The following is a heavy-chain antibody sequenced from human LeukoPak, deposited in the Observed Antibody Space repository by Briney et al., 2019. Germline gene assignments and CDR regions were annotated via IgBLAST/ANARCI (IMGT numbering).Heavy chain of an antibody. Sequence: GGSLRLSCAASGFTFSSYGMHWVRQAPGKGLEWVAFIRYDGSNKYYADSVKGRFTISRDNSKNTLYLQMNSLRAEDTAVYYCARGGFVLRYFDWSYTGQDTFRLVDYWGQGTLVTVSS. CDR1: GFTFSSYG. V-gene: IGHV3-30*02. CDR3: ARGGFVLRYFDWSYTGQDTFRLVDY. J-gene: IGHJ4*02. CDR2: IRYDGSNK. D-gene: IGHD3-9*01.